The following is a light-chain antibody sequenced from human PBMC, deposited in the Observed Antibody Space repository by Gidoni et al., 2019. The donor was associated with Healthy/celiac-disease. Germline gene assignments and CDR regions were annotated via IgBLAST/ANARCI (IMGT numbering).Light chain of an antibody. V-gene: IGKV1-39*01. CDR1: QGISSY. CDR3: QQSYSTPYT. CDR2: AAS. J-gene: IGKJ2*01. Sequence: DIPMTQSPSSPSASVGDRVTITCRASQGISSYLNWYQQKPGKAPKLLIYAASSLQSGVPSRFSGSGSGTDFTLTISSLQPEDFATYYCQQSYSTPYTFGQGTKLEIK.